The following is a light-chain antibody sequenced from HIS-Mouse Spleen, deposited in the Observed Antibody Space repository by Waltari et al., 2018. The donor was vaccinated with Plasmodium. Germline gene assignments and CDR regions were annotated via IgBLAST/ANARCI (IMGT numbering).Light chain of an antibody. V-gene: IGLV3-21*03. Sequence: SYVLTQPPSVSVAPGKTARITCGGNNIGRKRAQGYQQKTGQAPVLVVYDDSDRPSGIPERFSGSNSGNTATLTISRVEAGDEADYYCQVWDSSSDHHVVFGGGTKLTVL. CDR3: QVWDSSSDHHVV. CDR1: NIGRKR. CDR2: DDS. J-gene: IGLJ2*01.